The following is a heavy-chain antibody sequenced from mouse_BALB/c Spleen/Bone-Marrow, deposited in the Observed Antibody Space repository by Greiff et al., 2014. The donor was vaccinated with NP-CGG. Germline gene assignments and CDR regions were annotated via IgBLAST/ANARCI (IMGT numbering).Heavy chain of an antibody. J-gene: IGHJ3*01. V-gene: IGHV1-4*01. CDR1: GYTFTSYT. D-gene: IGHD4-1*01. CDR3: ALANWDIGGPFAY. CDR2: INPSSGYT. Sequence: LVESGAELARPGASVKMSCKASGYTFTSYTMHWVKQRPGQDLEWIGYINPSSGYTNYNQKFKDKATLTADKSSSTAYMQLSSLTSEDSAVYYCALANWDIGGPFAYWGQGTLVTVSA.